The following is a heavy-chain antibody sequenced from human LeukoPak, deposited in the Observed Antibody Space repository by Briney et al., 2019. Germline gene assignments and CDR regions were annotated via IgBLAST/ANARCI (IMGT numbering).Heavy chain of an antibody. CDR1: GSTFSSYW. CDR3: AREVAVAGSQFDY. V-gene: IGHV3-74*01. Sequence: GGSLRLSCAASGSTFSSYWMHWVRQTPGKGLVWVSRIKRDGSSTNYADSVKGRFTISRDNAKNVLYLQMNSLRAEDTAVYYCAREVAVAGSQFDYWGQGTLVTVSS. D-gene: IGHD6-13*01. J-gene: IGHJ4*02. CDR2: IKRDGSST.